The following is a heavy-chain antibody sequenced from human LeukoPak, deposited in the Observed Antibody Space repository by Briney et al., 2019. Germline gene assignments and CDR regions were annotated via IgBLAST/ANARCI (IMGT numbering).Heavy chain of an antibody. CDR3: ARDGPCSSTSCYSIDY. J-gene: IGHJ4*02. V-gene: IGHV1-69*01. CDR2: IIPIFGTA. CDR1: GGTFSSYA. D-gene: IGHD2-2*02. Sequence: ASVKVSCKASGGTFSSYAISWVRQAPGQGLEWMGGIIPIFGTANYAQKFQGRVTITADESTSTAYMELSSLRPEDTAVYYCARDGPCSSTSCYSIDYWGQGTLVTVSS.